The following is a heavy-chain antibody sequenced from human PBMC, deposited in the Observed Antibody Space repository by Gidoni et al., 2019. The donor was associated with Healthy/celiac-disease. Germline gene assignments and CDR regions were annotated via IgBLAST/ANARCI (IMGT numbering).Heavy chain of an antibody. Sequence: QVQLVESGGGVVQPGRSLSLSCAAAGFTFSSYAMHWVRQAPGKGLEWVAVISYDGSNKYYADSVKGRFTISRDNSKNTLYLQMNSLRAEDTAVYYCARDSYDSRYYYGMDVWGQGTTVTVSS. V-gene: IGHV3-30-3*01. CDR2: ISYDGSNK. CDR3: ARDSYDSRYYYGMDV. CDR1: GFTFSSYA. D-gene: IGHD5-12*01. J-gene: IGHJ6*02.